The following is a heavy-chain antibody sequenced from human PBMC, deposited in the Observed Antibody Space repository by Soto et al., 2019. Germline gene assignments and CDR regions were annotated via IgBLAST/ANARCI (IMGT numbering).Heavy chain of an antibody. CDR3: AREWGLYSYYCGMEV. J-gene: IGHJ6*02. Sequence: PSETVSLTCAVYGGSFSGYYWSCIRQPPGKGLEWVVEINHSGSTKYNPSLKSRVTISVDTSKRQFSPKLSSVTAADKAVYYCAREWGLYSYYCGMEVGGQGTTVT. V-gene: IGHV4-34*01. CDR2: INHSGST. D-gene: IGHD2-8*01. CDR1: GGSFSGYY.